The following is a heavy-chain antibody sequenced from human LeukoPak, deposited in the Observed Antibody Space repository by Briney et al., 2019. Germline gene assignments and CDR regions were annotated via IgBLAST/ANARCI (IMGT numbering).Heavy chain of an antibody. D-gene: IGHD3-22*01. J-gene: IGHJ6*02. CDR3: ARMGPYYYDSSGYHSHYYYYGMDV. CDR1: GFTFSSYA. Sequence: PGRSLRLSCAASGFTFSSYAMRWVRQAPGKGLEWVAVISYDGSNKYYADSVKGRFTISRDNSKNTLYLQMNSLRAEDTAVYYCARMGPYYYDSSGYHSHYYYYGMDVWGQGTTVTVSS. CDR2: ISYDGSNK. V-gene: IGHV3-30-3*01.